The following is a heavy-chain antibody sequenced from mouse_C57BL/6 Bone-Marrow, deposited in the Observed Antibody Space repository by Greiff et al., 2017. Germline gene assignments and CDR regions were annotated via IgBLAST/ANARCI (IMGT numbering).Heavy chain of an antibody. Sequence: QVQLQQSGAELARPGASVKLSCKASGYTFTSYGISWVKQRTGQGLEWIGAIYPRSGNTYYNEKFKGKATLTADKSSSTAYMELRSLTSEDSAVYFCARNWASYYFDYWGQGTTLTVSS. CDR2: IYPRSGNT. CDR1: GYTFTSYG. D-gene: IGHD4-1*01. V-gene: IGHV1-81*01. J-gene: IGHJ2*01. CDR3: ARNWASYYFDY.